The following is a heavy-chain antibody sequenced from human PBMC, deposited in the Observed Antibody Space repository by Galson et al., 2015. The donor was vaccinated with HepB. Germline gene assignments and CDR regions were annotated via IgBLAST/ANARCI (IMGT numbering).Heavy chain of an antibody. CDR1: GDSVSSNSAA. V-gene: IGHV6-1*01. CDR2: TYYRSKWYN. Sequence: CAISGDSVSSNSAAWNWIRQSPSRGLEWLGRTYYRSKWYNDYAVSVKSRITINPDTSKDQFSLHLNSVTPEDTAVYYCARALSMFFDYWGQGTLVTASS. D-gene: IGHD3-10*02. CDR3: ARALSMFFDY. J-gene: IGHJ4*02.